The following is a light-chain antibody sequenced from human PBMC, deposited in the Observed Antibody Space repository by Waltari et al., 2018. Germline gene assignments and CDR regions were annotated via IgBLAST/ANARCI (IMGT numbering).Light chain of an antibody. Sequence: DIHMTKSPSSLSAPVGDRVTITCQASQDIKQSLNWFHQKPGTAPEVLIFDASNSQTGAPSRFSGSGSGTDFTFTISSLQPGDMGTYYCQQYHSVPLTFGGGTTVEIK. CDR2: DAS. CDR1: QDIKQS. J-gene: IGKJ4*01. V-gene: IGKV1-33*01. CDR3: QQYHSVPLT.